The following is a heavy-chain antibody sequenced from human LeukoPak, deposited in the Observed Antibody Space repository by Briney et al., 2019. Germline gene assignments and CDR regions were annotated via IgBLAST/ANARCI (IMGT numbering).Heavy chain of an antibody. V-gene: IGHV3-9*01. D-gene: IGHD3-3*01. Sequence: GGSLRLSCAASGFTFDDYAMHWVRQAPGKGLEWVSGISWNSGSIGYADSVKGRFTISRDNAKNSLYLQMNSLRAEDTALYYCAKSVGGFYMRYYFDYWGQGTLVTVSS. CDR3: AKSVGGFYMRYYFDY. CDR1: GFTFDDYA. J-gene: IGHJ4*02. CDR2: ISWNSGSI.